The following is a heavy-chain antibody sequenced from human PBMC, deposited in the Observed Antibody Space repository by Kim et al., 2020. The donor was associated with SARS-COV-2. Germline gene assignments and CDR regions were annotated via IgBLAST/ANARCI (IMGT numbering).Heavy chain of an antibody. CDR1: GGTFSSYA. J-gene: IGHJ4*02. Sequence: SVKVSCKASGGTFSSYAISWVRQAPGQGLEWMGRIIPILGIANYAQKFQGRVTITADKSTSTAYMELSSLRSEDTAVYYCGQEMATILSPLDYWGQGTLVTVSS. CDR2: IIPILGIA. V-gene: IGHV1-69*04. D-gene: IGHD5-12*01. CDR3: GQEMATILSPLDY.